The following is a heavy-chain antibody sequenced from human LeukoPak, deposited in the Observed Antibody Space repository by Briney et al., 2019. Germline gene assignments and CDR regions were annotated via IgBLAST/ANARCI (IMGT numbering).Heavy chain of an antibody. V-gene: IGHV5-51*01. CDR3: ARRGLYYFDY. Sequence: GESLKISCQGSGYSFSSYWIGWVRQLPGKGLEWMGIIFPADSDAKYSPSFQGQVTISADKSNNTAYVQWSSLKASDTAIYYCARRGLYYFDYWGQGTLVTVSS. CDR1: GYSFSSYW. CDR2: IFPADSDA. D-gene: IGHD6-25*01. J-gene: IGHJ4*02.